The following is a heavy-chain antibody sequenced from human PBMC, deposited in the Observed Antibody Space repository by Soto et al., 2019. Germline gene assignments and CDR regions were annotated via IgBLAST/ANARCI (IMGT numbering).Heavy chain of an antibody. Sequence: SETLSLTCAVYGGSFSGYYWSWIRQPPGKGLESIGEINHSGSTNYNPSLKSRVTISVDTSKNQFSLKLSSVTAADTAVYYCARGHDYGDPTLDYWGQGTLVTVSS. CDR3: ARGHDYGDPTLDY. J-gene: IGHJ4*02. D-gene: IGHD4-17*01. CDR1: GGSFSGYY. CDR2: INHSGST. V-gene: IGHV4-34*01.